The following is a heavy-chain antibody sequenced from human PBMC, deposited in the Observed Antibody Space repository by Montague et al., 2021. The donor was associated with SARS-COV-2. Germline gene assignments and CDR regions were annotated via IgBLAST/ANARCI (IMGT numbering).Heavy chain of an antibody. CDR3: ARQDIQLRFDL. Sequence: SETLSLTCIVSSGSISNDIYYWGWIRQPPGKGPVWIGGSRYGGTSYYNPSLKSRITISIDTSKNQCSLKTTAVTAADTAVYFCARQDIQLRFDLWGRGTLVTVSS. J-gene: IGHJ2*01. CDR2: SRYGGTS. D-gene: IGHD1-1*01. V-gene: IGHV4-39*01. CDR1: SGSISNDIYY.